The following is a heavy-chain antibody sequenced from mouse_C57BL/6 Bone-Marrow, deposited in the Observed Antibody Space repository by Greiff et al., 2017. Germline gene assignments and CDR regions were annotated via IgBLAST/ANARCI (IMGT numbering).Heavy chain of an antibody. Sequence: EVMLVESGGGLVKPGGSLKLSCAASGFTFSSYAMSWVSQTPDKRLEWVATISDGGSYTYYPDNVKGRFTISRDNAKNNLYLQMSHLKSEDTAMYYCARDIYYYGSSYVRENYWDYWGQGTTLTVSS. D-gene: IGHD1-1*01. V-gene: IGHV5-4*01. CDR2: ISDGGSYT. J-gene: IGHJ2*01. CDR1: GFTFSSYA. CDR3: ARDIYYYGSSYVRENYWDY.